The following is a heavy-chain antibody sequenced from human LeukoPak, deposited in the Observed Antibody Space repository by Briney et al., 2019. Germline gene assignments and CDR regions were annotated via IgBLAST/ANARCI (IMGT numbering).Heavy chain of an antibody. Sequence: GGSLRLSCAASGFTFSNAWMNWVRQAPGKGLEWVGRIKTKTAGGTIDYAAPVKGRFTISRDDSKNMLYLQMNSLKTEDTAVYFCTTDYYDSSGYVFWGHGTLVTASS. CDR2: IKTKTAGGTI. D-gene: IGHD3-22*01. CDR3: TTDYYDSSGYVF. V-gene: IGHV3-15*07. J-gene: IGHJ4*01. CDR1: GFTFSNAW.